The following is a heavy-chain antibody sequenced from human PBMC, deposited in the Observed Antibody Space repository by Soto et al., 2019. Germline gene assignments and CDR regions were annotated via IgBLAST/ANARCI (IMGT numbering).Heavy chain of an antibody. D-gene: IGHD6-19*01. CDR1: GYTLTELS. J-gene: IGHJ3*02. CDR3: ATYPYSSGWLSAFDI. CDR2: FDPEDGET. Sequence: ASGKVCCKVSGYTLTELSMHCVRQAPGKGLEWMGGFDPEDGETIYAQKFQGRVTMTEDTSTDTAYMELSSLRSEDTAVYYCATYPYSSGWLSAFDIWGQGTMVTV. V-gene: IGHV1-24*01.